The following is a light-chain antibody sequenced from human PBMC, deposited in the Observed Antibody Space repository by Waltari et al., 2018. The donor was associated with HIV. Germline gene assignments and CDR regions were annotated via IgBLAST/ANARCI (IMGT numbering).Light chain of an antibody. Sequence: DIQLTQSPSFLSASVGDRVTITCRARQGVRTYLAWYQQNPGKAPKLLIYGAYTLQSGVPSRFSGSGSGTEFTLTISSLQPGDSAIYYCQQLNSYPHSFGQGTKLEIK. J-gene: IGKJ2*03. CDR2: GAY. CDR1: QGVRTY. V-gene: IGKV1-9*01. CDR3: QQLNSYPHS.